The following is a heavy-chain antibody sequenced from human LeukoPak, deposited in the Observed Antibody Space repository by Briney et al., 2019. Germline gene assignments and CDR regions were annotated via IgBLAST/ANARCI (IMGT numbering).Heavy chain of an antibody. CDR2: INPNSGGT. V-gene: IGHV1-2*02. Sequence: GASVKVSCKASGYTFTGYYMHWVRQAPGQGLEWMGWINPNSGGTNYAQKFQGRVTMTRDTSISTAYMELSRLRSDDTAVYYCARTYYYDSSGYYWDYWGQGTLVTVSS. D-gene: IGHD3-22*01. CDR3: ARTYYYDSSGYYWDY. J-gene: IGHJ4*02. CDR1: GYTFTGYY.